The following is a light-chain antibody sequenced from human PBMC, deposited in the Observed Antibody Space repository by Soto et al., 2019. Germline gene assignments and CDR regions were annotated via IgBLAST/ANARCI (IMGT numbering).Light chain of an antibody. CDR2: EIS. CDR3: STYTPAGTYV. CDR1: GSDIGSYNY. Sequence: QSVLTQPASVSGSPGQSITISCTGTGSDIGSYNYVSWFQHHPGKAPKVMIYEISNRPSGVSNRFSGSKSDNTASLTISGLQTEDEADYYCSTYTPAGTYVVGHRTKVTVL. J-gene: IGLJ1*01. V-gene: IGLV2-14*01.